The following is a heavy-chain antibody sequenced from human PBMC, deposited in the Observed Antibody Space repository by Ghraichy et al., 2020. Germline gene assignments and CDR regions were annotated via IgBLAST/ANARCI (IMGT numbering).Heavy chain of an antibody. CDR2: IAYDGSNK. CDR3: AQTLDSSGWNRFDY. J-gene: IGHJ4*02. Sequence: GGSLRLSCAASGFTFTTYGMHWVRQAPGKGPEWVAVIAYDGSNKYYADSVKGRFTISRDNSKNTLYLQMNSLRAEDTAVYYCAQTLDSSGWNRFDYWGQGTLVTVSS. D-gene: IGHD6-19*01. V-gene: IGHV3-30*18. CDR1: GFTFTTYG.